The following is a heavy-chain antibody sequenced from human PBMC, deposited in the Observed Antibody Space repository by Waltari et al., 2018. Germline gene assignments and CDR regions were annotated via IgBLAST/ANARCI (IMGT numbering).Heavy chain of an antibody. J-gene: IGHJ6*03. CDR3: ARVGGNYYYYMDV. V-gene: IGHV3-48*03. D-gene: IGHD3-16*01. CDR2: ISTSDSSI. CDR1: GFTFRSYE. Sequence: EVQLVESGGGLVQPGGSLRLSCVASGFTFRSYEVNWFRQAPGKGLEWISHISTSDSSIFYADSVKGRFTISRDNAKNSLYLQMNGLRGEDTAVYYCARVGGNYYYYMDVWGKGTTVTVSS.